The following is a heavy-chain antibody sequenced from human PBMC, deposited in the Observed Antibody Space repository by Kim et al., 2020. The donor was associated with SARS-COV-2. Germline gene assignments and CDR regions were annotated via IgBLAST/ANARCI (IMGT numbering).Heavy chain of an antibody. Sequence: GGSLRLSCAASGFTFSDYYMSWIRQAPGKGLEWVSYISSSGSTIYYADSVKSRFTISRDNAKNSLYLQMNSLRAEDTAVYYCARDRWGITMIVDHGAFDIWGQGTMVTVSS. V-gene: IGHV3-11*04. CDR3: ARDRWGITMIVDHGAFDI. CDR2: ISSSGSTI. D-gene: IGHD3-22*01. CDR1: GFTFSDYY. J-gene: IGHJ3*02.